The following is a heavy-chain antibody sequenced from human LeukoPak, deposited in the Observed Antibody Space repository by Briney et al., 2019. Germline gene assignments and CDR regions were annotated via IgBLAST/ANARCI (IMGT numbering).Heavy chain of an antibody. CDR3: ARDLGGNSENWFDP. D-gene: IGHD4-23*01. CDR1: GGSISSYY. J-gene: IGHJ5*02. Sequence: SETLSLTCSVSGGSISSYYWSWIRQPPGKGLEWIGYIYYSGSTNYNPSLKSRVTISVDTSKNQFSLKLSSVTAADTAVYYCARDLGGNSENWFDPWGQGTLVTVSS. V-gene: IGHV4-59*01. CDR2: IYYSGST.